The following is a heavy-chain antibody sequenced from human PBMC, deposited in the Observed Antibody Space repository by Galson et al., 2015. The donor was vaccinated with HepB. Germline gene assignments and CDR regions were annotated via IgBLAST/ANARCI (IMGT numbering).Heavy chain of an antibody. D-gene: IGHD3-10*01. CDR1: GGSSSGDW. Sequence: SETLSLTCGIHGGSSSGDWWSWIRQPPGKGLEWIGEINDSGSTNYNPSLESRVTMSIDTSKNQFYLKLASVTAADTAVYYCARGGLLLWFGDSQSRSLETNWFDPWGLGTLVTVSS. V-gene: IGHV4-34*01. CDR3: ARGGLLLWFGDSQSRSLETNWFDP. J-gene: IGHJ5*02. CDR2: INDSGST.